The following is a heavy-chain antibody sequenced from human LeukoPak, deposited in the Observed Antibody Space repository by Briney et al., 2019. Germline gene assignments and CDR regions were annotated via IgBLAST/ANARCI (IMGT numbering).Heavy chain of an antibody. J-gene: IGHJ5*02. CDR2: INHSGST. D-gene: IGHD2-21*01. Sequence: SETLSLTCAVYGGSFSGYYWSWIRQPPGKGLEWIGEINHSGSTNCNPSLKSRVTISVDTSKNQFSLKLSSVTAADTAVYYCAREREIGIADPWGQGTLVTVSS. CDR1: GGSFSGYY. V-gene: IGHV4-34*01. CDR3: AREREIGIADP.